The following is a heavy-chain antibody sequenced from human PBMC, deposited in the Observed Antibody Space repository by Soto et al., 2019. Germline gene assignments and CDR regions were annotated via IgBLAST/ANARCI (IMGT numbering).Heavy chain of an antibody. CDR2: IGGSGGT. Sequence: GGSLRLSRAASGFTFSSYAMSWVRLAPGKGLEWFSSIGGSGGTYYADSVKGRFTISRDNSKNMLYLQLNSLRAEDTAMYYCAKAQYWSYYYDSWGQGTLVTVSS. V-gene: IGHV3-23*01. CDR3: AKAQYWSYYYDS. CDR1: GFTFSSYA. J-gene: IGHJ4*02. D-gene: IGHD2-15*01.